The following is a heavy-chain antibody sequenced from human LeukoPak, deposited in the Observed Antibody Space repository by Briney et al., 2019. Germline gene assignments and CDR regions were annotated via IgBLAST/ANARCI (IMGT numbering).Heavy chain of an antibody. Sequence: SQTLSLTCALSGGSISSGGHSSSWIRQPPGKGLERTGYIYDSGSTHYTPSLKSRVTISVDRSKNQFSLKLSSVTAADTAVYYCARGRGRVGRLPNFDYWGQGTLVTVSS. D-gene: IGHD3-16*01. V-gene: IGHV4-30-2*01. CDR3: ARGRGRVGRLPNFDY. CDR1: GGSISSGGHS. J-gene: IGHJ4*02. CDR2: IYDSGST.